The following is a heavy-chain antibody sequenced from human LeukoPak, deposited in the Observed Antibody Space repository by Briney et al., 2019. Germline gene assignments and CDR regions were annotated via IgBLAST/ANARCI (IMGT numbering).Heavy chain of an antibody. J-gene: IGHJ6*02. V-gene: IGHV4-39*01. CDR2: IYSSRST. Sequence: PSETLSLTCSVSGGSISSSSDYWGWIRQPPGKGLEWIGSIYSSRSTYYSPSLKSRLTISIDTSKNQFSLKLSCVTAAGTVVYFCSRHGRGGMAVWGQGTTVTVSS. CDR1: GGSISSSSDY. D-gene: IGHD3-10*01. CDR3: SRHGRGGMAV.